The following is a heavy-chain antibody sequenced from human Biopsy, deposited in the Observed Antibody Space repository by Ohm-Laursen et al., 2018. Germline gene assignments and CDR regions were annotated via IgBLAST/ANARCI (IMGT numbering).Heavy chain of an antibody. CDR3: ARMEQPHDY. D-gene: IGHD6-13*01. CDR1: GYPFSNYY. V-gene: IGHV1-2*06. Sequence: GASVKVSCKPSGYPFSNYYLFWVRQAPGQGLEWMGRINPNSGDTVFARNFQGRVTMTRDTAISTVYMDLRNLRPDDMAVYFCARMEQPHDYWGQGALVTVSS. J-gene: IGHJ4*02. CDR2: INPNSGDT.